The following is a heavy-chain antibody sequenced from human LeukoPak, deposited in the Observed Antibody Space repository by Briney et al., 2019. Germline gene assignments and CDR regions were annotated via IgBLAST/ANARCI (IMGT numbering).Heavy chain of an antibody. J-gene: IGHJ6*02. CDR2: ISSSGSSI. Sequence: PGGSLRLSCAASGFTFSSYEMNWVRQAPGKGLEWVSYISSSGSSIYYADSVKGRFTISRDNAKNSLYPQMNSLRAEDTAVYYCARDRIYYGMDVWGQGTTVTVSS. CDR1: GFTFSSYE. V-gene: IGHV3-48*03. CDR3: ARDRIYYGMDV. D-gene: IGHD2-15*01.